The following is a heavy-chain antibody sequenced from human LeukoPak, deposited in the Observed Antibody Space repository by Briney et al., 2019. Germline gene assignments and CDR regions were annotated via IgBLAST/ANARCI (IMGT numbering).Heavy chain of an antibody. Sequence: ASVRVSCKASGYTFTNYYLHWVRQAPGHGLEWMAIINPSDGGTYYEQKLQGRVTETRDTSTSTVYMELSSLRSEDTAVYYCARDTRTMTAVTRGQHYYYGLDVWGQGTTLTVSS. V-gene: IGHV1-46*01. CDR3: ARDTRTMTAVTRGQHYYYGLDV. CDR1: GYTFTNYY. J-gene: IGHJ6*02. D-gene: IGHD4-17*01. CDR2: INPSDGGT.